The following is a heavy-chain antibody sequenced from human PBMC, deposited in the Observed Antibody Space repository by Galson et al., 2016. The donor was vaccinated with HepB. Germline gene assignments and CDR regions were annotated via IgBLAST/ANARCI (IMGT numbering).Heavy chain of an antibody. CDR3: ARGLDATMGGGWHYGMDV. D-gene: IGHD5-18*01. CDR2: IRPEGSGK. V-gene: IGHV3-7*01. CDR1: GFTFSDYW. Sequence: SLRLSCAASGFTFSDYWMNWVRQAPGKGLEWVANIRPEGSGKNYVDSVTGRFTISRDNPKKSLYLQMNILRAEDTAVYYCARGLDATMGGGWHYGMDVWGQGTTVTVSS. J-gene: IGHJ6*02.